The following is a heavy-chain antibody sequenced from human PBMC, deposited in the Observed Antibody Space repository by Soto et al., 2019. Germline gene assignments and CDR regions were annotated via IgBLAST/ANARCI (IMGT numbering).Heavy chain of an antibody. D-gene: IGHD7-27*01. CDR3: TTAGSPGFYYYYGMDV. V-gene: IGHV3-15*01. CDR1: GFTFSNAW. CDR2: IKSKTDGGTT. J-gene: IGHJ6*02. Sequence: GGSLRLSCAASGFTFSNAWMSWVRQAPGKGLEWVGRIKSKTDGGTTDYAAPVKGRFTISRDDSKNTLYLQMNSLKTEDTAVYYCTTAGSPGFYYYYGMDVWGQGTTVTVSS.